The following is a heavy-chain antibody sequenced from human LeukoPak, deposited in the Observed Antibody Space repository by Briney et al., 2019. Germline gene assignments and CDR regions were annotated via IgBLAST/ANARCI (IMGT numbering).Heavy chain of an antibody. D-gene: IGHD3-22*01. V-gene: IGHV3-11*04. CDR2: ISSSGSTI. CDR3: ASNYAYYYDSSGYYTT. Sequence: LSLTCTVSGGSISSSSYYWGWIRQPPGKGLEWVSYISSSGSTIYYADSVMGRFTISRDNAKNSLYLQMNSLRAEDTAVYYCASNYAYYYDSSGYYTTWGQGTLVTVSS. J-gene: IGHJ5*02. CDR1: GGSISSSSYY.